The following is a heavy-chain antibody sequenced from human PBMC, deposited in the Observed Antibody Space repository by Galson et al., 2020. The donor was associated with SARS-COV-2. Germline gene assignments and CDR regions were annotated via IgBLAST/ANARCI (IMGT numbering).Heavy chain of an antibody. D-gene: IGHD6-19*01. CDR2: ITWNSGNI. CDR1: GFTFDDYA. Sequence: SLKISCAASGFTFDDYALHWVRQAPGKGLEWVSTITWNSGNIGYTASVKGRFTISRDNAKNSLYLQMNSLRPDDTAVYYCAKGPNSYSTAWFGIDVWGQGTLGSVSS. CDR3: AKGPNSYSTAWFGIDV. V-gene: IGHV3-9*01. J-gene: IGHJ4*02.